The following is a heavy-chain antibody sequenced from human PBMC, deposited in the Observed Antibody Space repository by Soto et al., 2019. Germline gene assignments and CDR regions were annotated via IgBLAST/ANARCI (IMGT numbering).Heavy chain of an antibody. CDR3: ARDLRYFDWFFDY. CDR2: IYHSGST. J-gene: IGHJ4*02. V-gene: IGHV4-38-2*02. Sequence: PXETRSLTCAVSGYSISSGYYWGWIRQPPVKGLEWIGSIYHSGSTYYNPSLKSRVTISVDTSKNQFSLKLSSVTAADTAVYYCARDLRYFDWFFDYWGQGPLVTVSS. D-gene: IGHD3-9*01. CDR1: GYSISSGYY.